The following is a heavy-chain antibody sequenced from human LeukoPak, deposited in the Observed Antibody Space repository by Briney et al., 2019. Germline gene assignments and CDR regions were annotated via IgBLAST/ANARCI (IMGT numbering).Heavy chain of an antibody. CDR2: MNPNSGNT. Sequence: ASVKVSCKASGYTLTSYDINWVRPATGQGLEWMGWMNPNSGNTGYAQKFQGRVTMTRNTSISTAYMELSSLRSEDTAVYYCARRYYDSSGYYRDYWGQGTLVTVSS. CDR3: ARRYYDSSGYYRDY. J-gene: IGHJ4*02. CDR1: GYTLTSYD. D-gene: IGHD3-22*01. V-gene: IGHV1-8*01.